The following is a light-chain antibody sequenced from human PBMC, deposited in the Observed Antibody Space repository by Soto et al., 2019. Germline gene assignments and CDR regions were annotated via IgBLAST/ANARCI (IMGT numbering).Light chain of an antibody. CDR1: QSISSW. CDR3: QQYDSYPLT. V-gene: IGKV1-5*03. CDR2: KAS. Sequence: DTQMTQSPSTLSASVGDRVTITCRASQSISSWLAWYQQKPGKAPKLLIYKASTLHSGVPSSFSGRGSGTEFTLTISSLLPDDFATYYCQQYDSYPLTFGEGTKVEIK. J-gene: IGKJ4*01.